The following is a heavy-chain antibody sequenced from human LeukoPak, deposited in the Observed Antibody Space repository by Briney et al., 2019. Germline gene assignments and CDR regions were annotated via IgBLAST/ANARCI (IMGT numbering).Heavy chain of an antibody. D-gene: IGHD2-15*01. Sequence: GESLKISCKGSGYSFTSYWIGWVRQMPGKGLEWTGIIYPGDSDTRYSPSFQGQVTISADKSISTAYLQWSSLKASDTAMYYCARGRWDIVVVVAARGKYYFDYWGQGTLVTVSS. CDR1: GYSFTSYW. V-gene: IGHV5-51*01. CDR3: ARGRWDIVVVVAARGKYYFDY. J-gene: IGHJ4*02. CDR2: IYPGDSDT.